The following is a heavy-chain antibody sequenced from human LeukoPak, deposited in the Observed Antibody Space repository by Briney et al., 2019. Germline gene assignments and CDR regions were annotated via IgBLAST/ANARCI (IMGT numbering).Heavy chain of an antibody. CDR1: GFTFSSYA. V-gene: IGHV3-23*01. J-gene: IGHJ6*02. Sequence: GGSLRLSCAASGFTFSSYAMSWVRQAPGKGLEWVSAISGSGGSTYYADSVKGRFTISRDNSKNTLYLQMNSLRAEDTAVYYCAESGPVHRYYYYGMDVWGQGTTVTVSS. CDR2: ISGSGGST. D-gene: IGHD2-21*01. CDR3: AESGPVHRYYYYGMDV.